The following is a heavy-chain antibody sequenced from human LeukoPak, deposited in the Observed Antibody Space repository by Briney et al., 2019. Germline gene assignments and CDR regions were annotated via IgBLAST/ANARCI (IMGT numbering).Heavy chain of an antibody. CDR1: GYSFTSYW. V-gene: IGHV5-51*01. CDR2: IYPGDSDT. CDR3: ARHKGNRIPAAIGSFWFDP. D-gene: IGHD2-2*01. J-gene: IGHJ5*02. Sequence: GESLKISCKGSGYSFTSYWIGWVRQMPGKGLEWMGIIYPGDSDTRYSPSFQGQVTISADKSISTAYLQWSSLKASDTAMYYCARHKGNRIPAAIGSFWFDPWGQGTLVTVSS.